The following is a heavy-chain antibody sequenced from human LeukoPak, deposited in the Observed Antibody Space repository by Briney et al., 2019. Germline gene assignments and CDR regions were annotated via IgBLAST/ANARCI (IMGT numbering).Heavy chain of an antibody. CDR2: LSDRGTHT. J-gene: IGHJ4*02. Sequence: GGSLRLSCAASGFTFSNYAMSWVRQSPGKGLEWVSGLSDRGTHTYYADSVKGRFTISRDNSKNTLYLQMNSLRAEDTAVYYCARFGGYVSDWGQGTLVTVSS. CDR3: ARFGGYVSD. D-gene: IGHD5-12*01. CDR1: GFTFSNYA. V-gene: IGHV3-23*01.